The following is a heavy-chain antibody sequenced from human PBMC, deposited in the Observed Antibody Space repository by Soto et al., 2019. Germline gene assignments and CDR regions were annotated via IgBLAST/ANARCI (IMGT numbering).Heavy chain of an antibody. CDR2: IYPGDSDT. V-gene: IGHV5-51*01. D-gene: IGHD4-17*01. Sequence: GESLKISCKGSGYSFTSYWIGWVRQMPGKGLEWMGIIYPGDSDTRYSPSFQGQVTISADKSIRTAYLQWSSLKASDTAMYYCARHVGYGDYSYYYYGMDVWGQGTTDTV. J-gene: IGHJ6*02. CDR3: ARHVGYGDYSYYYYGMDV. CDR1: GYSFTSYW.